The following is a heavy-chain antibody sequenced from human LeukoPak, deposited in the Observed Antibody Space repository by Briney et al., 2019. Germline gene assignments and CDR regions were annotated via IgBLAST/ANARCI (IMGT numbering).Heavy chain of an antibody. D-gene: IGHD3-22*01. CDR2: IRGSGGST. Sequence: GGSLRLFCAASGFTFSSYAMSWVRQAPGKGLEWVSAIRGSGGSTYYADSVKGRFTISRENAKNSLYLQMNSLRAGDTAVYYCARGNYYDSSGLFVRVGWFDPWGQGTLVTVSS. CDR3: ARGNYYDSSGLFVRVGWFDP. CDR1: GFTFSSYA. J-gene: IGHJ5*02. V-gene: IGHV3-23*01.